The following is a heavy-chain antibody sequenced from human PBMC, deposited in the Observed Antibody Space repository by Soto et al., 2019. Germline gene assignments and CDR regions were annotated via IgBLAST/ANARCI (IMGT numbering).Heavy chain of an antibody. D-gene: IGHD2-8*02. CDR1: GGSISSGGYS. CDR3: ARDKITGLFDY. V-gene: IGHV4-30-2*01. Sequence: SETLSLTCAVSGGSISSGGYSWSWIRQPPGKGLEWIGYIYHSGSTYYNPSLKSRVTISVDRSKNQFPLKLSSVTAADTAVYYCARDKITGLFDYWGQGTLVTVSS. CDR2: IYHSGST. J-gene: IGHJ4*02.